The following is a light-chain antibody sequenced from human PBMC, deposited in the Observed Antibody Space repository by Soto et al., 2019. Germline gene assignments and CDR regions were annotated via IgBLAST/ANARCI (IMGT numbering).Light chain of an antibody. CDR2: EVS. CDR1: SSDVGGYNY. V-gene: IGLV2-14*01. CDR3: SSYTSISTRV. Sequence: QSVLTQPASVSGSPGQSITISCTGTSSDVGGYNYVSWYQQHPGKAPKLMIYEVSNRPSGVSNRFSGSKSGNTASLTISGLQAGDEADYYCSSYTSISTRVFGGGPQLTVL. J-gene: IGLJ2*01.